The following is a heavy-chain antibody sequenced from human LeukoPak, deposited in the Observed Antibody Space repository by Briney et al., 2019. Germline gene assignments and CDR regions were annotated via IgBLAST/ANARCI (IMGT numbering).Heavy chain of an antibody. CDR3: ARHVDWELLPST. CDR1: GYTFTNNW. V-gene: IGHV5-51*01. CDR2: IYPADSDT. D-gene: IGHD1-26*01. Sequence: GESLKISCRGSGYTFTNNWIGWVRQMPGKGLELMGIIYPADSDTRYSPSFLGQVTISADKSNNTAYLHWSSLKASDTAMYYCARHVDWELLPSTWGQGTLVTVSS. J-gene: IGHJ5*02.